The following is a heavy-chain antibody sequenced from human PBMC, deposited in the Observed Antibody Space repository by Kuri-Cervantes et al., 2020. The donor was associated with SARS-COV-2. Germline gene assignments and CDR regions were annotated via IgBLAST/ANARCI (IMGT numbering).Heavy chain of an antibody. CDR3: ARGDWTIFGVVKDGDAFDI. V-gene: IGHV1-69*06. D-gene: IGHD3-3*01. CDR1: GGTFSSYA. J-gene: IGHJ3*02. Sequence: SVKVSCKASGGTFSSYAISWVRQAPGQGLEWMGGIIPIFGTANYAQKFQGRVTITADKSTSTAYMELSSLRSEDMAVYYCARGDWTIFGVVKDGDAFDIWGQGTMVTVSS. CDR2: IIPIFGTA.